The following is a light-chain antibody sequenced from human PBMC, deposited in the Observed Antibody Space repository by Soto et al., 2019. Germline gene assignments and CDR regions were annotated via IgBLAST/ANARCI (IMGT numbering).Light chain of an antibody. V-gene: IGKV1-39*01. CDR2: AVS. Sequence: DIQMTQSPSSLSASVGDRVTITCRASQSISTYLNWYQQKPGKAPKPLIYAVSSLQSVVPPRFSGSGSGTDFTLTISSLQLEDFATYYCQQSYSTFSLTFGGGTKVEIK. J-gene: IGKJ4*01. CDR3: QQSYSTFSLT. CDR1: QSISTY.